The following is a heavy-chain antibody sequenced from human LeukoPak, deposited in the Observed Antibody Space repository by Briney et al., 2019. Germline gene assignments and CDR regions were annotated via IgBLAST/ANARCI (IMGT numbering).Heavy chain of an antibody. V-gene: IGHV4-61*10. D-gene: IGHD3-22*01. Sequence: SETLSLTCTVSGGSISVSGGSISSYYWSWVRQPAGKGLEWIGDIFYSGSTNYNPSLKSRVTISVDTSKNQFSLKLSPVTAADTAVYYCARRNRYYYNSSGSYSYYYGMDVWGQGTTVTVSS. CDR3: ARRNRYYYNSSGSYSYYYGMDV. J-gene: IGHJ6*02. CDR1: GGSISVSGGSISSYY. CDR2: IFYSGST.